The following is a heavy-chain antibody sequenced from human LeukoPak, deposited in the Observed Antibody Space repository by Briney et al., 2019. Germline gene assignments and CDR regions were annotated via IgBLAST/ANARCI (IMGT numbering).Heavy chain of an antibody. CDR2: INSDGSST. D-gene: IGHD2-2*02. CDR1: GFTFSSYW. CDR3: EAYCSSTSCYTGAEDY. Sequence: PGGSLRLSCAASGFTFSSYWMHSVRQAPGKGLVWVPRINSDGSSTSYADSVKGRFTISRDNAKNTLYMQMNSLRAEDTAVYYCEAYCSSTSCYTGAEDYWGQGTLVTVSS. V-gene: IGHV3-74*01. J-gene: IGHJ4*02.